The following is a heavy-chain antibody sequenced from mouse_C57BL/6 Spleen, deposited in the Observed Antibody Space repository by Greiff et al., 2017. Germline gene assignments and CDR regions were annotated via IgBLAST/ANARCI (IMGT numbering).Heavy chain of an antibody. V-gene: IGHV1-69*01. Sequence: QVQLQQPGAELVMPGASVKLSCKASGYTFTSYWMHWVKQRPGQGLEWIGVIDPSDSYTNYNQKFKGKSTLTVDKSSSTAYMQLSSLPSEDSAVYYCARRDVGPDYGSSYAYWGQGTLVTVSA. CDR3: ARRDVGPDYGSSYAY. D-gene: IGHD1-1*01. J-gene: IGHJ3*01. CDR1: GYTFTSYW. CDR2: IDPSDSYT.